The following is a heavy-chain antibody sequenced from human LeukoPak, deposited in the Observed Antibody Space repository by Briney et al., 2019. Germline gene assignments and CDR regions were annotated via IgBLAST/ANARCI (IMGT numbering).Heavy chain of an antibody. D-gene: IGHD2-2*01. J-gene: IGHJ3*02. CDR1: GGSISSYY. V-gene: IGHV4-59*01. CDR2: IYYSGGT. Sequence: PSETLSLTRTVSGGSISSYYWSWIRQPPGKGLEWVGQIYYSGGTNYNPSLKSRVSISIDTSKNLFSLKLNSVTAADTAVYYCARGSMPDIVVVPAAKPFDIWGQGTMVTVSS. CDR3: ARGSMPDIVVVPAAKPFDI.